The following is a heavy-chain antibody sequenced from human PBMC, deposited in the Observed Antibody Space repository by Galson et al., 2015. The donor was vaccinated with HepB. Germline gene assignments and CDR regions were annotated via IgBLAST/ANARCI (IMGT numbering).Heavy chain of an antibody. CDR3: ARGALVGVAGGGLNNWFDP. Sequence: SVKVSCKASGYTFSTYSITWVRQAPGQGLEWMGWISPYNYDTKYARKFQGRVTMTTDTFTSTAYMELRSLRSDDTAVYYCARGALVGVAGGGLNNWFDPWGQGTLVTVSS. V-gene: IGHV1-18*01. J-gene: IGHJ5*02. D-gene: IGHD2-15*01. CDR1: GYTFSTYS. CDR2: ISPYNYDT.